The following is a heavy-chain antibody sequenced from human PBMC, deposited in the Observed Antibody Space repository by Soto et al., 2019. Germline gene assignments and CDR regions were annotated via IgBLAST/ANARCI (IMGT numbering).Heavy chain of an antibody. V-gene: IGHV3-23*01. CDR1: GFTFSSYA. Sequence: EVQLLESGGGLVQPGGSLRLSCAASGFTFSSYAMSWVRQAPGKGLEWVSAISGSGGSTYYADSVKGRFTISRDNSKNTLYLQMNSRRAEDTAVYYCAKGHDILTGYSYYYYGMDVWGQGTTVTVSS. CDR2: ISGSGGST. J-gene: IGHJ6*02. CDR3: AKGHDILTGYSYYYYGMDV. D-gene: IGHD3-9*01.